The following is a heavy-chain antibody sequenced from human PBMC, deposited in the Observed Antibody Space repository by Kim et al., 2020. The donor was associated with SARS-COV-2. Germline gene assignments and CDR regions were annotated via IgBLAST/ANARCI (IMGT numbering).Heavy chain of an antibody. Sequence: SVKVSCKASGGTFSSYAISWVRQAPGQGLEWMGGIIPIFGTANYAQKFQGRVTITADESTSTAYMELSSLRSEDTAVYYCARSASSWSPAEYFQHWGQGTLVTVSS. CDR3: ARSASSWSPAEYFQH. J-gene: IGHJ1*01. D-gene: IGHD6-13*01. CDR1: GGTFSSYA. CDR2: IIPIFGTA. V-gene: IGHV1-69*13.